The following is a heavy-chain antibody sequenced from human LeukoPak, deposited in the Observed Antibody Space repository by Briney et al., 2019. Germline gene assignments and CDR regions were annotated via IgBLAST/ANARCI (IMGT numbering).Heavy chain of an antibody. Sequence: GGSLRLSCAASGFTLSSYSMNWVRQAPGKGLEWVSSISSSSSYIYYADSVKGRFTTSRDNAKNSLYLQMDSLRAEDTAVYYCARGTYSSSWYADYWGQGTLVTVSS. CDR2: ISSSSSYI. V-gene: IGHV3-21*01. CDR1: GFTLSSYS. J-gene: IGHJ4*02. D-gene: IGHD6-13*01. CDR3: ARGTYSSSWYADY.